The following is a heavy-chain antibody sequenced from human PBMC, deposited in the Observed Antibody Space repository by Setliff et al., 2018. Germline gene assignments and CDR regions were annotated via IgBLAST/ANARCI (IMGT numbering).Heavy chain of an antibody. J-gene: IGHJ4*02. CDR2: IYPGDSDT. CDR1: GYSFTEVW. CDR3: ARPSSMIGAVDY. V-gene: IGHV5-51*01. Sequence: GESLKISCKGSGYSFTEVWRGWVRQMPGKGLEWMGIIYPGDSDTRYSPSFQGQVTLSADKSISTAYLQWSSLKASDTAMYYYARPSSMIGAVDYWGQGTLVTVSS. D-gene: IGHD3-22*01.